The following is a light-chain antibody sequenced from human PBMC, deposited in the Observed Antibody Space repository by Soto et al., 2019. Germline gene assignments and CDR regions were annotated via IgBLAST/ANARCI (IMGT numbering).Light chain of an antibody. Sequence: EIVLTQSPGTLSLSPGERATLSCRASQSVGGSSLAWYQQRPGQAPRLLIYHTSYRATGIPDRFSGSGSGTDFTLTISRLEPEDFAVYYCQQYGSSPLITFGQGTRLEIK. J-gene: IGKJ5*01. CDR2: HTS. V-gene: IGKV3-20*01. CDR1: QSVGGSS. CDR3: QQYGSSPLIT.